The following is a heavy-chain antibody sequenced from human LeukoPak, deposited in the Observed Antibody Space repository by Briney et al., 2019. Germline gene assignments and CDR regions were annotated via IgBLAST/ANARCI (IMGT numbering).Heavy chain of an antibody. J-gene: IGHJ4*02. D-gene: IGHD6-13*01. CDR3: TSYSSSWYEQAGPFDY. CDR1: GFTFSSYA. V-gene: IGHV3-73*01. CDR2: IRSKANSYAT. Sequence: GGSLRLSCAASGFTFSSYAMHWVRQASGKGLEWVGRIRSKANSYATAYAASVKGRFTISRDDSKNTAYLQMNSLKTEDTAVYYCTSYSSSWYEQAGPFDYWGQGTLVTVSS.